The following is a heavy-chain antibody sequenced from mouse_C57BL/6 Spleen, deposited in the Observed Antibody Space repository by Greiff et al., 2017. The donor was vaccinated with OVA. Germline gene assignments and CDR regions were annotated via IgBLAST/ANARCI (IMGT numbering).Heavy chain of an antibody. D-gene: IGHD1-1*01. J-gene: IGHJ4*01. Sequence: FSSYWMHWVKQRPGQGLEWIGNINPSNGGTNYNEKFKSKATLTVDKSSSTAYMQLSSLTSEDSAVYYCARWGVVATSAMDYWGQGTSVTVSS. V-gene: IGHV1-53*01. CDR3: ARWGVVATSAMDY. CDR1: FSSYW. CDR2: INPSNGGT.